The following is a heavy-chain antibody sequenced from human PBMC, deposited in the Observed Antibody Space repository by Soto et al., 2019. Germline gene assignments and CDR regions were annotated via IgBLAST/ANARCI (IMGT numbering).Heavy chain of an antibody. J-gene: IGHJ6*02. CDR2: ISYDGSNK. Sequence: QTGGSLRLSCAASGFTFSSYGMHWVRQAPGKGLEWVAVISYDGSNKYYADSVKGRFTISRDNSKNTLYLQMNSLRAEDTAVYYCAKDLEGGVLEWLPLNYYYYGMDVWGQGTTVTVSS. D-gene: IGHD3-3*01. V-gene: IGHV3-30*18. CDR3: AKDLEGGVLEWLPLNYYYYGMDV. CDR1: GFTFSSYG.